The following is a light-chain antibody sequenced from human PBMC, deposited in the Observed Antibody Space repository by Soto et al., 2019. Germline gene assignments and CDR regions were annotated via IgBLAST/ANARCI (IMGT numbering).Light chain of an antibody. V-gene: IGKV1-9*01. CDR3: QQVNFYPT. Sequence: QLTQSPSSLSASVGDRVTVTCRASRGISTDLAWYQQKPGKAPRLLIYAASTLQSGVPSRFSGSGSGTDFTLTISILQPEDFATYYCQQVNFYPTFGQGTKLEIK. CDR1: RGISTD. CDR2: AAS. J-gene: IGKJ2*01.